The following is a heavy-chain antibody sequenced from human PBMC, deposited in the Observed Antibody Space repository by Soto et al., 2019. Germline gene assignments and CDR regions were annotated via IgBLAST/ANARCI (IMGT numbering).Heavy chain of an antibody. CDR3: ARRGGGFSYDFDF. CDR2: IDPSDSYI. CDR1: VYSFTTYW. D-gene: IGHD5-18*01. Sequence: PRESLKISGNGSVYSFTTYWINWVRQMPGKGLEWMGKIDPSDSYINYSPSFQGHVSISLDKSISTAYLQWSSLNASGTAIYYCARRGGGFSYDFDFWGQGTLVTVSS. J-gene: IGHJ4*02. V-gene: IGHV5-10-1*01.